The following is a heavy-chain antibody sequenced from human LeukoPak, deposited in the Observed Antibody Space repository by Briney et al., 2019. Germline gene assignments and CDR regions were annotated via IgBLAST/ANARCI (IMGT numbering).Heavy chain of an antibody. CDR1: GFTFSSYA. CDR3: ARGVVPYYFDY. V-gene: IGHV3-64*01. CDR2: ISSNGGST. J-gene: IGHJ4*02. D-gene: IGHD2-2*01. Sequence: QPGGSLRLSCAASGFTFSSYAMHWVRQAPGKGLEYVSAISSNGGSTYYANSVKGRSTISRDNSKNTLYLQMGSLRAEDMAVYYCARGVVPYYFDYWGQGTLVTVSS.